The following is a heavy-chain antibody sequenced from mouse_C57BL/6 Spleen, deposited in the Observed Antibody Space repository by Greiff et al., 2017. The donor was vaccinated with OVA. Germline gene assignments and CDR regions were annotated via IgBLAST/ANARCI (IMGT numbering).Heavy chain of an antibody. Sequence: QVQLKQSGAELVRPGASVKLSCKASGYTFTDYYINWVKQRPGQGLEWIARIYPGSGNTYYNEKFKGKATLTAEKSSSTAYMQLSSLTSEDSAVYFCARFYYSNYFYYAMDYWGQGTSVTVSS. CDR2: IYPGSGNT. D-gene: IGHD2-5*01. CDR3: ARFYYSNYFYYAMDY. CDR1: GYTFTDYY. J-gene: IGHJ4*01. V-gene: IGHV1-76*01.